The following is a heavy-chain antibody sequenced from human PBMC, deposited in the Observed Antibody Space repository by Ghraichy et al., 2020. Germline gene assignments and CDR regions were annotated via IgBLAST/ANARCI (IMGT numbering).Heavy chain of an antibody. J-gene: IGHJ4*02. CDR2: IYSGGST. D-gene: IGHD6-19*01. CDR3: AITKAIAVAGTGFDY. Sequence: GESLRLSCAASGFTVSSNYMSWVRQAPGKGLEWVSVIYSGGSTYYADSVKGRFTISRHNSKNTLYLQMNSLRAEDTAVYYCAITKAIAVAGTGFDYWGQGTLVTVSS. V-gene: IGHV3-53*04. CDR1: GFTVSSNY.